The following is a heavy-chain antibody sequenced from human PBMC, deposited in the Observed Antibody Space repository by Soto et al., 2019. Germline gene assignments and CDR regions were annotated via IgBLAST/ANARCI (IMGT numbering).Heavy chain of an antibody. D-gene: IGHD6-13*01. J-gene: IGHJ3*02. V-gene: IGHV3-30-3*01. CDR3: ARDSRPYSSSWYGAFDI. CDR2: ISYDGSNK. Sequence: ESGGGVVQPGRSLRLSCAASGFTFSSYAMHWVRQAPGKGLEWVAVISYDGSNKYYADSVKGRFTISRDNSKNTLYLQMNSLRAEDTAVYYCARDSRPYSSSWYGAFDIWGQGTMVTVSS. CDR1: GFTFSSYA.